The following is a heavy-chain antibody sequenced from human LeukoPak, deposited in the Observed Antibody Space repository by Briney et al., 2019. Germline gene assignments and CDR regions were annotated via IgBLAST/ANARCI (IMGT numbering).Heavy chain of an antibody. CDR2: MSYDGSNK. CDR3: ARDGTEGNAFDI. D-gene: IGHD3/OR15-3a*01. Sequence: GGSLRLSCAASGFTFSSYAMHWVRQAPGKGLEWVAVMSYDGSNKYYADSVKGRFTISRDNSKNTLYLQMNSLRAEDTAVYYCARDGTEGNAFDIWGQGTMVTVSS. V-gene: IGHV3-30-3*01. CDR1: GFTFSSYA. J-gene: IGHJ3*02.